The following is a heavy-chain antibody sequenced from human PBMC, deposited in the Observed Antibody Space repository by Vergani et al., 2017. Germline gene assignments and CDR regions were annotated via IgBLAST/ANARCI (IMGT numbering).Heavy chain of an antibody. J-gene: IGHJ5*02. D-gene: IGHD2-15*01. CDR1: GFIFSSYG. CDR2: ISSDGTNK. CDR3: ANEGXSGASCSTTNWFDP. V-gene: IGHV3-30*18. Sequence: QVQLVESGGGVVQPGRSLKLSCAASGFIFSSYGMHWVRQAPGKGLEWVAVISSDGTNKYYADSVKGRFTISRDNSKNMLSLQMNSLRAEDTAVYYCANEGXSGASCSTTNWFDPWGQGTLVTVSS.